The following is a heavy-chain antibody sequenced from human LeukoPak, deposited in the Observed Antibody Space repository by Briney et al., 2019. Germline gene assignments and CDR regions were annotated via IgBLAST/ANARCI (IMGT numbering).Heavy chain of an antibody. CDR1: GFTFSSYA. D-gene: IGHD3-22*01. V-gene: IGHV3-23*01. Sequence: GGSLRLSCAASGFTFSSYAMSWVRQAPGKGLEWVSAISGSGGGTYYADSVKGRFTISRDNSKNTLYLQMNSLRAEDTAVYYCAKVSGIYYYDSSGYYGDAFDIWGQGTMVTVSS. J-gene: IGHJ3*02. CDR2: ISGSGGGT. CDR3: AKVSGIYYYDSSGYYGDAFDI.